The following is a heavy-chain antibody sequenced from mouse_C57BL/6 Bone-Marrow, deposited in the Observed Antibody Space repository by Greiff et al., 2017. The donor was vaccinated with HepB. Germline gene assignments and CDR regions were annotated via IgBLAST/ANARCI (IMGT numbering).Heavy chain of an antibody. CDR1: GFTFSSYA. CDR3: ASALYGSSLYYAMDY. D-gene: IGHD1-1*01. Sequence: EVKVVESGGGLVKPGGSLKLSCAASGFTFSSYAMSWVRQTPEKRLEWVATISDGGSYTYYPDNVKGRFTISRDKAKNNLYLQMSHLKAEDTAMYYCASALYGSSLYYAMDYGGQGTSVTVSS. J-gene: IGHJ4*01. CDR2: ISDGGSYT. V-gene: IGHV5-4*03.